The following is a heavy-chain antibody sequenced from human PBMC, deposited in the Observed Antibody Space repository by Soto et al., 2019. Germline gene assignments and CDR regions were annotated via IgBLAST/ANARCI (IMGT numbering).Heavy chain of an antibody. V-gene: IGHV3-21*01. CDR2: ISSSSSYI. CDR1: GFTFSSYS. D-gene: IGHD3-10*01. Sequence: LRLSCAASGFTFSSYSMNWVRQAPGKGLEWVSSISSSSSYIYYADSVKGRFTISRDNAKNSLYLQMNSLRAEDTAVYYCASLYYYGSGEPTASDYWGQGTLVTVSS. CDR3: ASLYYYGSGEPTASDY. J-gene: IGHJ4*02.